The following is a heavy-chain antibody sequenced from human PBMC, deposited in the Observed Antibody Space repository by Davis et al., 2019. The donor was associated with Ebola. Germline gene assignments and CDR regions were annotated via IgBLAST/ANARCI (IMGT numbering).Heavy chain of an antibody. J-gene: IGHJ4*02. CDR1: GFTFDDYA. CDR2: ISWNSGSI. Sequence: SLKISCAASGFTFDDYAMHLVRQAPGKGLEWVSGISWNSGSIGYADSVKGRFTISRDNAKNSLYLKMNSLRAEDTALYYCAKDIAYSSNTIDNWGQGTLVTVSS. CDR3: AKDIAYSSNTIDN. V-gene: IGHV3-9*01. D-gene: IGHD6-13*01.